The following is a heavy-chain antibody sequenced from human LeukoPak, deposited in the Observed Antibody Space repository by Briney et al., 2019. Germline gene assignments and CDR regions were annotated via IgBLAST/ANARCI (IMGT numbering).Heavy chain of an antibody. V-gene: IGHV3-30-3*01. CDR1: GFTFSSHA. Sequence: GGSLRLSCAASGFTFSSHAMHWVRQAPGKGLEWVAVISYDGSNKYYADSVKGRFTISRDNSKNTLYLQMNSLRAEDTAVYYCARAPGSALLDYWGQGTLVTVSS. CDR2: ISYDGSNK. CDR3: ARAPGSALLDY. D-gene: IGHD3-10*01. J-gene: IGHJ4*02.